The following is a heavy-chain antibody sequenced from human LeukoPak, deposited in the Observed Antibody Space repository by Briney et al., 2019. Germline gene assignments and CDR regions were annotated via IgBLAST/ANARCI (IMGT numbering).Heavy chain of an antibody. CDR2: ISAYNGKT. Sequence: GASVKVSCKASGYTFNNFAVTWVRQAPGQGLEYMGWISAYNGKTNYVQKLQGRVTMTTDTSTSTVYMELRNLRSDDTATYYCARELIRTFDYWGQGTLVTVSS. J-gene: IGHJ4*02. CDR3: ARELIRTFDY. D-gene: IGHD3-16*01. CDR1: GYTFNNFA. V-gene: IGHV1-18*01.